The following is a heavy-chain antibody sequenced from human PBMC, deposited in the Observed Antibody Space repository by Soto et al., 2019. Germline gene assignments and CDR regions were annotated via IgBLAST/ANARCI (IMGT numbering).Heavy chain of an antibody. CDR2: IFPGDSDT. Sequence: PGESLKISCKGSGYGFTSYWIGWVRQMPGKGLEWMGIIFPGDSDTRYNPSFQGQVTMSADKSINTAYLQWSSLKASDTAMYYCGRQAGSSGYYSNDYWGQGTLVTVSS. D-gene: IGHD3-22*01. CDR1: GYGFTSYW. J-gene: IGHJ4*02. V-gene: IGHV5-51*01. CDR3: GRQAGSSGYYSNDY.